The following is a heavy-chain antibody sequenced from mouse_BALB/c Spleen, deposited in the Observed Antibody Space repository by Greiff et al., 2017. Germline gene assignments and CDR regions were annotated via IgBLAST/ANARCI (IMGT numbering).Heavy chain of an antibody. CDR3: ARRDEDGYYAWFAY. J-gene: IGHJ3*01. V-gene: IGHV5-17*02. CDR2: ISSGSSTI. CDR1: GFTFSSFG. Sequence: EVQGVESGGGLVQPGGSRKLSCAASGFTFSSFGMHWVRQAPEKGLEWVAYISSGSSTIYYADTVKGRFTISRDNPKNTLFLQMTSLRSEDTAMYYCARRDEDGYYAWFAYWGQGTLVTVSA. D-gene: IGHD2-3*01.